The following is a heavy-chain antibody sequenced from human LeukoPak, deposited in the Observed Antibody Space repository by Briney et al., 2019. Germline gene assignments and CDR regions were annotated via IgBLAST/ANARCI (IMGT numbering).Heavy chain of an antibody. CDR3: AKELSPGIAAAGTSPFDY. CDR1: GFPFDDYA. V-gene: IGHV3-9*01. J-gene: IGHJ4*02. CDR2: ISWNSGSI. Sequence: GGSLRLSCAASGFPFDDYAMQWVRQAPGKGLERVSGISWNSGSIGYADSGKGRFTISRENAKNSLYLQMNSLRAEDTALYYCAKELSPGIAAAGTSPFDYWGQGTLVTVSS. D-gene: IGHD6-13*01.